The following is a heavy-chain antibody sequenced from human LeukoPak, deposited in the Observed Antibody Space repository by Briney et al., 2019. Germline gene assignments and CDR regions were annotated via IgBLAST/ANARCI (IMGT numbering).Heavy chain of an antibody. Sequence: SETLSLTCTVSGGSISSSSYYWGWIRQPPGKGLEWIGYIYYSGSTYYNPSLKSRVTISVDTSKNQFSLKLSSVTAADTAVYYCARGGYFDWLLSNWFDPWGQGTLVTVSS. D-gene: IGHD3-9*01. CDR3: ARGGYFDWLLSNWFDP. J-gene: IGHJ5*02. CDR2: IYYSGST. V-gene: IGHV4-30-4*08. CDR1: GGSISSSSYY.